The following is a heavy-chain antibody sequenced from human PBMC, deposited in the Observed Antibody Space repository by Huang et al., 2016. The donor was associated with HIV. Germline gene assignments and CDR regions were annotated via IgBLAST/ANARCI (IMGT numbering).Heavy chain of an antibody. CDR3: AREIMISFGGPFDP. D-gene: IGHD3-16*01. CDR1: GGSFSGYY. V-gene: IGHV4-34*01. CDR2: INHGGIT. Sequence: QVHLQQWGAGLLKPSETLSLTCAVYGGSFSGYYWNWIRQSPGKGLEWIGQINHGGITNYNPSLGSRVTMSVDTSKKQFSLKLSSVSVADSAVYYCAREIMISFGGPFDPWGQGTLVIVSS. J-gene: IGHJ5*02.